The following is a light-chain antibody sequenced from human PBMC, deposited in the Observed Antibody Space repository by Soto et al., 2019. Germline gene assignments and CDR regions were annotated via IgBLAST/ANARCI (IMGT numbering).Light chain of an antibody. J-gene: IGLJ2*01. Sequence: QSVLTQPPSVSGTPGQGVTISCSGSSSNIGSNTVSWYQQFTGTAPKLLTYTNNQRPSGVPDRFSGSKSGTSASLAISGLQSDDEADYYCAAWDDSLSGPGFXGGTQLTVL. CDR2: TNN. CDR1: SSNIGSNT. V-gene: IGLV1-44*01. CDR3: AAWDDSLSGPG.